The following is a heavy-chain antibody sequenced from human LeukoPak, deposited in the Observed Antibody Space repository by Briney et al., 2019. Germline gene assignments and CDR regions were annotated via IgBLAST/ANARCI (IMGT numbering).Heavy chain of an antibody. V-gene: IGHV3-7*01. CDR1: GFTFSRYR. D-gene: IGHD3-16*01. CDR3: ATERAGERPRPLLNYYYMDV. J-gene: IGHJ6*03. CDR2: IKQDGSEK. Sequence: GGSLRLSSAASGFTFSRYRMSWVRQAPGKGLEWVANIKQDGSEKHYVDSVKGRFTISRDNAKNSLYLQMNSLRAEDTAVYYCATERAGERPRPLLNYYYMDVWGKGTTVTISS.